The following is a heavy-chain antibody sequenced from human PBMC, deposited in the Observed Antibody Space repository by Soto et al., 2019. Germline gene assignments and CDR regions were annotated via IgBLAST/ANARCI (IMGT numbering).Heavy chain of an antibody. CDR3: ARGEPRRYFDS. D-gene: IGHD1-26*01. CDR1: GASVGSGRYY. J-gene: IGHJ4*02. V-gene: IGHV4-61*01. CDR2: VFNSGNT. Sequence: QVQLQESGPGLVKPSETLSLSCTVSGASVGSGRYYWSWIRQPPGKGLEWIASVFNSGNTYFNPSLKSRVTLSVGTSKKQFSLKRRSITAADTGLYYCARGEPRRYFDSWGQGTMVTVSS.